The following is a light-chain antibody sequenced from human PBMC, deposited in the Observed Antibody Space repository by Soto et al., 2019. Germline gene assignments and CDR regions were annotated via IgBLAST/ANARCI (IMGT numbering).Light chain of an antibody. Sequence: QSALTQPASVSGSPGQSITISCTGTSSDLAIYNYVSWYQQQPGKAPKLMIYQVTNRPSGVSNRFSGSRSGNTASLTISGLQAEDEADYYCSSYPDSCNYVFGTGTKLTVL. V-gene: IGLV2-14*01. CDR3: SSYPDSCNYV. J-gene: IGLJ1*01. CDR1: SSDLAIYNY. CDR2: QVT.